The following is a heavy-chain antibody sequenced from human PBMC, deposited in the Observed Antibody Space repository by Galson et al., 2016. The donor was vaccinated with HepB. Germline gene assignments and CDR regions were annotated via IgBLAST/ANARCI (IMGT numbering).Heavy chain of an antibody. CDR3: ARPKHTRSFPPLFDS. V-gene: IGHV3-33*01. CDR2: IWHDGSSA. Sequence: SLRLSCEASGFSFKDYGMHWVRQAPGRGLQWLGIIWHDGSSASYPDYVKGRLTISRETSKNTLYLHMDSLRPEYTAVYYCARPKHTRSFPPLFDSLGQGTLVIVSS. D-gene: IGHD2-2*01. J-gene: IGHJ4*02. CDR1: GFSFKDYG.